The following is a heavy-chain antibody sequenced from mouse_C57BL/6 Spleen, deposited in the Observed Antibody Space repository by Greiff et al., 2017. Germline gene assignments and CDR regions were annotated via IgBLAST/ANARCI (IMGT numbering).Heavy chain of an antibody. J-gene: IGHJ3*01. CDR1: GFTFSSYA. CDR2: ISDGGSYT. CDR3: ARDRETAQATFAY. V-gene: IGHV5-4*01. Sequence: EVQGVESGGGLVKPGGSLKLSCAASGFTFSSYAMSWVRQTPEKRLEWVATISDGGSYTYYPDNVKGRFTISRDNAKNNLYLQMSHLKSEDTAMYYCARDRETAQATFAYWGQGTLVTVSA. D-gene: IGHD3-2*02.